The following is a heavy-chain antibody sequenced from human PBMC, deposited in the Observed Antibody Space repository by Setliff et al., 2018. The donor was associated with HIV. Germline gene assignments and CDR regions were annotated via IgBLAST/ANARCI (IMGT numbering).Heavy chain of an antibody. CDR2: INHSGST. J-gene: IGHJ5*02. CDR3: AKVAVTGYCSTTSCQNWFEP. Sequence: PSETLSLTCAVYGGSFSGYYWSWTRQPPGKGLEWIGEINHSGSTNYNPSLKSRVTISLDTSKNQFSLRLISVTAADTAVYYCAKVAVTGYCSTTSCQNWFEPRGQGTLVTVSS. V-gene: IGHV4-34*01. D-gene: IGHD2-2*01. CDR1: GGSFSGYY.